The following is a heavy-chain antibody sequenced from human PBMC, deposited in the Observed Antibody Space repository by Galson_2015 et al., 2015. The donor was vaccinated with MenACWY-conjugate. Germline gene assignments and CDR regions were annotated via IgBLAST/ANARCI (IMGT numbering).Heavy chain of an antibody. V-gene: IGHV3-64D*09. J-gene: IGHJ1*01. Sequence: SLRLSCAASGFVFSSCTMHWVRQAPGEGLECISTISPSGSNTFYADSAKGRFSISRDNSKTTVYLHMSSLRPEDTAVYYCVKAWYSRDWYSLYNFLFQHWGQGTQVIVSS. D-gene: IGHD6-19*01. CDR2: ISPSGSNT. CDR1: GFVFSSCT. CDR3: VKAWYSRDWYSLYNFLFQH.